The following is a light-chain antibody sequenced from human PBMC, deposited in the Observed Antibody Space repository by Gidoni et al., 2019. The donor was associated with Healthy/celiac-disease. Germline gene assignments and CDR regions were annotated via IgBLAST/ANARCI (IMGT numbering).Light chain of an antibody. Sequence: QSVLTQPPSVSAPPGQKVTISCSGSSSNIGNNYVSWYQQLPGTAPKLLSYENNKRPSGMPDRFSGAKSGTSATLGITGLQTGDEADYYCGTWDSSLSAGRVFGTGTKVTVL. CDR2: ENN. J-gene: IGLJ1*01. CDR3: GTWDSSLSAGRV. V-gene: IGLV1-51*02. CDR1: SSNIGNNY.